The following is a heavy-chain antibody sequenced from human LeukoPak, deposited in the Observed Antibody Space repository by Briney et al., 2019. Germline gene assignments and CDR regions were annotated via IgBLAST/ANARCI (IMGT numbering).Heavy chain of an antibody. J-gene: IGHJ4*02. Sequence: GGSLRLSCAASGFTFSSYSMNWVRQAPGKGLEWVSYISSSSSTIYYADSVKGRFTISRDNAKNSLYLQMNSLRAEDTAVYYCARALEPSIAVIDYWGQGTLVTVSS. D-gene: IGHD6-19*01. CDR1: GFTFSSYS. CDR2: ISSSSSTI. CDR3: ARALEPSIAVIDY. V-gene: IGHV3-48*01.